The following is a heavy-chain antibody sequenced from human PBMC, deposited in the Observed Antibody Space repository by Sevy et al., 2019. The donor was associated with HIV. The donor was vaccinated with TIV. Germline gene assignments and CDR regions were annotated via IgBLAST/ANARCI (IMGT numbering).Heavy chain of an antibody. D-gene: IGHD2-15*01. CDR1: GFTFSSYS. J-gene: IGHJ4*02. Sequence: GGSLRLSCAASGFTFSSYSMNWVRQAPGKGLEWVAVISYDGSNKYYADSVKGRFTISRDNSKNTLYLQMNSLRAEDTAVYYCARLYCSGGSCGYFDYWGQGTLVTVSS. V-gene: IGHV3-30*03. CDR2: ISYDGSNK. CDR3: ARLYCSGGSCGYFDY.